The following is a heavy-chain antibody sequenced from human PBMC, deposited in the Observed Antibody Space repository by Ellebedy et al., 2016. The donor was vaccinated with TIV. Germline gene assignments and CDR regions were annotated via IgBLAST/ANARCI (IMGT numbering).Heavy chain of an antibody. CDR3: ARTYGSGSYIWYFDL. J-gene: IGHJ2*01. Sequence: AASVKVSCKASGYTFTSYGISCARQAPGQGLEWMGWINPNSGGAKFAQKFQGRVTMTRDTSISTAYMELSRLRSDDTAVYYCARTYGSGSYIWYFDLWGRGTLVTVSS. D-gene: IGHD3-10*01. V-gene: IGHV1-2*02. CDR1: GYTFTSYG. CDR2: INPNSGGA.